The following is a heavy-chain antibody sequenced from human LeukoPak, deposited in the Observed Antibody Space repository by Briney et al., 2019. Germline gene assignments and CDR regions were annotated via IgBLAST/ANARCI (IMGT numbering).Heavy chain of an antibody. CDR3: ARDGGWDYYYYYMDV. CDR1: GVSISSRYHY. D-gene: IGHD3-16*01. Sequence: SETLSLTCTVSGVSISSRYHYWTWIRQPAGKGLEWIGRIYSSGSTNYNPSLQSRLAISLDTSENQFSLMLTSVTAADTAVYYCARDGGWDYYYYYMDVWGKGTTVTVSS. J-gene: IGHJ6*03. V-gene: IGHV4-61*02. CDR2: IYSSGST.